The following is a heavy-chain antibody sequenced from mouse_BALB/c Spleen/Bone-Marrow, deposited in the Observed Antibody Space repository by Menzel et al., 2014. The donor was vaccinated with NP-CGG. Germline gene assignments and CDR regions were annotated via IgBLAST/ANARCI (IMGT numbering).Heavy chain of an antibody. J-gene: IGHJ3*01. V-gene: IGHV5-4*02. CDR2: ISDGGSYT. Sequence: EVMLVESGGGLVKPGGSLKLSCAASGFTFSDYYMYWVRQTPEKRLEWVATISDGGSYTYYPDSVKGRFTISRDNAKNNLYLQMSSLKSEDTAMYYRGRAWFAYWGQGTLVTVSA. CDR1: GFTFSDYY. D-gene: IGHD3-3*01. CDR3: GRAWFAY.